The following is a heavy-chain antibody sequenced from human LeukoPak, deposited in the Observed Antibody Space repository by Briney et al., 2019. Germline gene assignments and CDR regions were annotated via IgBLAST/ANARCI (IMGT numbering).Heavy chain of an antibody. CDR3: ARDKTDYDSSGYAFDI. V-gene: IGHV4-59*01. CDR1: GGSISSYY. D-gene: IGHD3-22*01. J-gene: IGHJ3*02. Sequence: SETLSLTCTVSGGSISSYYWSWIRQPPGKGLEWIGYIYYSGSTNYNPSPKSRVTISVDTSKNQFSLKLSSVTAADTAVYYCARDKTDYDSSGYAFDIWGQGTMVTVSS. CDR2: IYYSGST.